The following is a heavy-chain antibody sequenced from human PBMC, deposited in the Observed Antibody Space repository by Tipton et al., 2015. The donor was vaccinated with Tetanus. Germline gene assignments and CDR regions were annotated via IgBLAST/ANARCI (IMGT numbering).Heavy chain of an antibody. CDR2: IYYSGST. J-gene: IGHJ5*02. CDR1: GGSISSYY. Sequence: GLEKPSETLSLTCTVSGGSISSYYWSWIRQPPGKGLEWIGYIYYSGSTNYNPSLKSRVTISVDTSKNQFSLKLSSVTAADTAVYYGARALVVPAATTCNWFDPWGPGAQDTVSS. D-gene: IGHD2-2*01. V-gene: IGHV4-59*01. CDR3: ARALVVPAATTCNWFDP.